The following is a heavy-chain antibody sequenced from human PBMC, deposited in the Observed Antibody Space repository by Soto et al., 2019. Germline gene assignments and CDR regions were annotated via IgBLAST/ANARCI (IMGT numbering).Heavy chain of an antibody. CDR3: ARESGGATATLDYYYFYMDV. CDR2: INPNGGVT. J-gene: IGHJ6*03. Sequence: SVKVYYKTAVDSFSDDYIHWVRQAPGQGLEWMGWINPNGGVTKYAQKFRGRVTVTRDTSIRTVYMELSSLRSDDTAVYYCARESGGATATLDYYYFYMDVWGKGTTVTVSS. V-gene: IGHV1-2*02. D-gene: IGHD5-12*01. CDR1: VDSFSDDY.